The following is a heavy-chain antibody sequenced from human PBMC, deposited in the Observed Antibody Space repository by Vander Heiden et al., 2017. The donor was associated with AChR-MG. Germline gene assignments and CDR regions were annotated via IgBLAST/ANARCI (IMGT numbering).Heavy chain of an antibody. CDR2: IITIFGTA. Sequence: QVQLVQPGAEVKKPGSSVKVSCKASGSTFSSYAISWVRQAPGQGLEWMGGIITIFGTANYAQKFQGRVTITADESTSTAYMELSSLRSEDTAVYYCASPSHDWELLWGYYFDYWGQGTLVTVSS. J-gene: IGHJ4*02. D-gene: IGHD1-26*01. V-gene: IGHV1-69*01. CDR1: GSTFSSYA. CDR3: ASPSHDWELLWGYYFDY.